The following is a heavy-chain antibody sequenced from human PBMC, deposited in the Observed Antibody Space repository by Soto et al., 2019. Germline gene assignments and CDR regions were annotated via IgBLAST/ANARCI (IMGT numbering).Heavy chain of an antibody. J-gene: IGHJ4*02. V-gene: IGHV4-30-2*01. CDR2: IYHSGST. D-gene: IGHD7-27*01. Sequence: SETLSLTCAVSGGSISSGGYSWSWIRQPPGKGLEWIGYIYHSGSTYYNPSLKSRVTISVDRSKNQFSLKLSSVTAADTAVYYCASYNWGSLYYFDYWGQGTLVTVSS. CDR3: ASYNWGSLYYFDY. CDR1: GGSISSGGYS.